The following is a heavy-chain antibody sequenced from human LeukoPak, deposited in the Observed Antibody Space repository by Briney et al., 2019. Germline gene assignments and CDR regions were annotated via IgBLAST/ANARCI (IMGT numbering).Heavy chain of an antibody. Sequence: SETLSLTCAVYGGSFSGYYWSWIRQPPGKGLEWIGEINHSGSTNYNPSLKSRVTISVDTSKNQFSLKLSSVTAADTAVYYCARLRPRPYYYDSSGYDYWGRGTLVTVSS. V-gene: IGHV4-34*01. CDR3: ARLRPRPYYYDSSGYDY. J-gene: IGHJ4*02. CDR2: INHSGST. D-gene: IGHD3-22*01. CDR1: GGSFSGYY.